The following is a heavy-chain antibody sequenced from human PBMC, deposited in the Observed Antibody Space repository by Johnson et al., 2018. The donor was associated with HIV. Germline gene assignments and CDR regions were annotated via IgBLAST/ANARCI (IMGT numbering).Heavy chain of an antibody. V-gene: IGHV3-74*01. CDR1: GFTFSSYA. J-gene: IGHJ3*02. Sequence: VQLVESGGGVVQPGRSLRLSCAASGFTFSSYAMHWVRQAPGKGLEWVSRINSDGSSTSYADSVMGRVTISRDNAQNTLYLQLNSLRAEDTGLYDCAKDIAAAGTDAFDIWGQGTMVTVSS. D-gene: IGHD6-13*01. CDR3: AKDIAAAGTDAFDI. CDR2: INSDGSST.